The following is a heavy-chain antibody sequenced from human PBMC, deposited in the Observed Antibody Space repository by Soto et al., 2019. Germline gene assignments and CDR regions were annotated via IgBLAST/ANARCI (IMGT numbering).Heavy chain of an antibody. D-gene: IGHD6-13*01. CDR1: GFIFSNYN. V-gene: IGHV3-48*02. CDR2: ISGSSSTI. Sequence: GGSLRLSCAGSGFIFSNYNMNWVRQAPGKGLEWVSYISGSSSTIYYSDSVRGRFTISRDNAKNSLYLQMNSLRDEDTAVYYCACTSRIAAAPGYWGQGTLVTVSS. J-gene: IGHJ4*02. CDR3: ACTSRIAAAPGY.